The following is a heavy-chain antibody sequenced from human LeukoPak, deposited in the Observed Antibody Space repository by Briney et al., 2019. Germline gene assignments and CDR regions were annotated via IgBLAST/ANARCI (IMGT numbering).Heavy chain of an antibody. V-gene: IGHV4-39*01. J-gene: IGHJ4*02. CDR2: IYYSGST. CDR1: GGSISSSSYY. CDR3: ARHEPPTTVTIDY. D-gene: IGHD4-17*01. Sequence: TSETLSLTCTVSGGSISSSSYYWGWIRQPPGKGLEWIGSIYYSGSTYYNPSLKSRVTISVDTSKDQFSLKLTSVTAADTAVYYCARHEPPTTVTIDYWGQGTLVTVSS.